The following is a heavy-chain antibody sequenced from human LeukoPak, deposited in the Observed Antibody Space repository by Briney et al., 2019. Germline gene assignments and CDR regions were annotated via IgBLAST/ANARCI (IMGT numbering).Heavy chain of an antibody. CDR2: IYYSGST. Sequence: PSQTLSLTCTVSGGSISSGGYYWSWIRQHPGKGLEWIGYIYYSGSTYYNPSLKSRVTISVDTSKNQFSLKLSSVTAADTAVYYCARRTDGGNLDYWGQGTLVTVSS. D-gene: IGHD2-15*01. CDR3: ARRTDGGNLDY. V-gene: IGHV4-31*03. CDR1: GGSISSGGYY. J-gene: IGHJ4*02.